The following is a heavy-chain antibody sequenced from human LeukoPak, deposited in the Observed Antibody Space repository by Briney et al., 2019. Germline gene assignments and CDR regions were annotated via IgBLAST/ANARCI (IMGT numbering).Heavy chain of an antibody. D-gene: IGHD5-12*01. CDR2: IDGSGTRT. J-gene: IGHJ4*02. CDR3: ARDRGGYSTDFDW. CDR1: GFTFSSSV. V-gene: IGHV3-23*01. Sequence: GGSLRLSCAASGFTFSSSVMSWVRQAPGKGPEWVSTIDGSGTRTFYALSFNGRFIISRDNSMNTLYLQMDGLRAEDTGVYYCARDRGGYSTDFDWWGQGALVTVSS.